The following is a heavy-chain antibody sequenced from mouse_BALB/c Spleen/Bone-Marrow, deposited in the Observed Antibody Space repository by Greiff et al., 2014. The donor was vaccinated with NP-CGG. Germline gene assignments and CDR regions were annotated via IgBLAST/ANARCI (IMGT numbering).Heavy chain of an antibody. CDR2: INPSNGRS. CDR1: GYTFTSYW. Sequence: QVQLKQSGAELVKPGASVKLSCKASGYTFTSYWMHWVKQRPGQGLEWIGEINPSNGRSNYSEKFKSKATLTVDKSSSTTYMQLSSLTSEDSAVYSCARYNAYDWYSDVWGAGTTVTVYS. CDR3: ARYNAYDWYSDV. J-gene: IGHJ1*01. V-gene: IGHV1S81*02. D-gene: IGHD2-2*01.